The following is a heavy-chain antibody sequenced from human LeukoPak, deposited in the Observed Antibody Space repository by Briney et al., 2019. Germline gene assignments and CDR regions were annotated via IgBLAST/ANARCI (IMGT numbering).Heavy chain of an antibody. V-gene: IGHV4-59*01. CDR2: IYYSGST. CDR3: ARDMYYYDSSGYLFDY. CDR1: GGSISSYY. D-gene: IGHD3-22*01. Sequence: PSETLSLTCTVSGGSISSYYWSWIRQPPGKGLEWIGHIYYSGSTNYNPSLQSRVTISVDTSKNQFSLKLSSVTAADTAVYYCARDMYYYDSSGYLFDYWGQGTLVTVSS. J-gene: IGHJ4*02.